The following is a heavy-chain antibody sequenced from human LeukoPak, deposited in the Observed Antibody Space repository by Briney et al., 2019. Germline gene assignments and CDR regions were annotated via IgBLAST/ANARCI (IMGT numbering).Heavy chain of an antibody. V-gene: IGHV3-53*01. D-gene: IGHD1-26*01. CDR3: ARDLWTGSYNY. CDR2: IYSGGRT. Sequence: XXLXXVSVIYSGGRTYYADSVKGRFTISRDNSKNALYLQMNSLRAEDTAVYYCARDLWTGSYNYWGQGTLVSVSS. J-gene: IGHJ4*02.